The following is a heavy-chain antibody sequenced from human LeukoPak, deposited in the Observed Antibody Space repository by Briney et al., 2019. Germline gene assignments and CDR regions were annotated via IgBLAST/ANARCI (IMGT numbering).Heavy chain of an antibody. J-gene: IGHJ4*02. Sequence: GGSLRLSCAASGFTFSSYAMHWVRQAPGKGLEWVAVISYDGSNKYYADSVKGRFTISRDNYKNTLYLQMNSLRAEDTAVYYCARARAVAGLYYFDYWGQGTLVTVSS. D-gene: IGHD6-19*01. CDR3: ARARAVAGLYYFDY. CDR1: GFTFSSYA. CDR2: ISYDGSNK. V-gene: IGHV3-30*04.